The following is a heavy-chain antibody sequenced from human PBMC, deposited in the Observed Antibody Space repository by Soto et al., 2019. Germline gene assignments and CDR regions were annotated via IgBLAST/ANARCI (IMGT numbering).Heavy chain of an antibody. CDR1: GYSFTSYW. Sequence: GESLKISCKGSGYSFTSYWIGWVRQMPGKGLEWMGIIYPGDSDTRYSPSFQGQVTISADKSISTAYLQMNSLRAEDTAVYYCANLPVPAAIHYYYYYMDVWGKGTTVTVSS. J-gene: IGHJ6*03. V-gene: IGHV5-51*01. CDR2: IYPGDSDT. D-gene: IGHD2-2*01. CDR3: ANLPVPAAIHYYYYYMDV.